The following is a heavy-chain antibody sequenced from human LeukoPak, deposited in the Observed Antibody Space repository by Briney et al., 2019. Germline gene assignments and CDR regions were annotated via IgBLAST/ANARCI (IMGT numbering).Heavy chain of an antibody. J-gene: IGHJ4*02. V-gene: IGHV1-69*05. Sequence: SVKVSCKASGGTFSSYAISCVRQAPGQGLEWMGGIIPIFGTANYAQKFQGRVTITTDESTSTAYMELSSLRSEDTAVYYCARDPTYYYDSSGYREGYYFDYWGQGTLVTASS. CDR3: ARDPTYYYDSSGYREGYYFDY. CDR2: IIPIFGTA. D-gene: IGHD3-22*01. CDR1: GGTFSSYA.